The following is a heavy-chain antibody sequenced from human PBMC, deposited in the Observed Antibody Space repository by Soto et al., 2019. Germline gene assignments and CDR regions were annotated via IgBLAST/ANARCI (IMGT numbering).Heavy chain of an antibody. J-gene: IGHJ4*02. CDR3: AKDGGDIVVVPAALGLDY. D-gene: IGHD2-2*01. CDR2: ISYDGSNK. CDR1: GFTFSSYG. Sequence: QVQLVESGGGVVQPGRSLRLSCAASGFTFSSYGMHWVRQAPGKGLECVAVISYDGSNKYYADSVKGRFTISRDNSKNTLYLQMNSLRAEDTAVYYCAKDGGDIVVVPAALGLDYWGQGTLVTVSS. V-gene: IGHV3-30*18.